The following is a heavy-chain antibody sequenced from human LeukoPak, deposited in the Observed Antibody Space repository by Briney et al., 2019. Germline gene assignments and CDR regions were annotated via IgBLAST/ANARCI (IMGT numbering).Heavy chain of an antibody. CDR2: INLNSRGT. Sequence: ASVKVSCKASGYTFTDYYMHWVRQAPGQGLEWMGWINLNSRGTNYAQKFQGRVTVTRDTSISTAYMELNRLRSDDTAVYYCARGLGYCSSTSCYWDLWAYYYYMDVWGKGTTVTVSS. CDR1: GYTFTDYY. CDR3: ARGLGYCSSTSCYWDLWAYYYYMDV. J-gene: IGHJ6*03. V-gene: IGHV1-2*02. D-gene: IGHD2-2*01.